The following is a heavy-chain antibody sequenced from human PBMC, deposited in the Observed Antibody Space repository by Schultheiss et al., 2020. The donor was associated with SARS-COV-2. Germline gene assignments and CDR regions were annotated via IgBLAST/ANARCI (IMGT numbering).Heavy chain of an antibody. CDR2: ISSSSSYI. J-gene: IGHJ4*02. V-gene: IGHV3-21*01. CDR3: ARGDGHYGLGRMDY. Sequence: GESLKISCAASGFTFSSYAMSWVRQAPGKGLEWVSSISSSSSYIYYADSVKGRFTISRDNAKNSLYLQMNSLRAEDTAVYYCARGDGHYGLGRMDYWGQGTLVTVSS. D-gene: IGHD4-17*01. CDR1: GFTFSSYA.